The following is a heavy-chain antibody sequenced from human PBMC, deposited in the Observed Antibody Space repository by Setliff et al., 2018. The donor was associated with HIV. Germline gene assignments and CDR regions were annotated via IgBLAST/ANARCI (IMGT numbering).Heavy chain of an antibody. J-gene: IGHJ4*02. CDR1: GYSFNTYW. CDR3: ARAPNSPYYSNFWYADH. D-gene: IGHD3-22*01. Sequence: GESLTISCKTSGYSFNTYWSGWVRQMPGKGLEWMAIFYPGDSDTRYSPSFQSQVTVSADKSIGTAYLQWDSLKASDTALYFCARAPNSPYYSNFWYADHWGQGTLVTVSS. V-gene: IGHV5-51*01. CDR2: FYPGDSDT.